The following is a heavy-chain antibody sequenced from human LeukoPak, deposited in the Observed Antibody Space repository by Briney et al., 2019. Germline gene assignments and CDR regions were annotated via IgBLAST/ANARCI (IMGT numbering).Heavy chain of an antibody. D-gene: IGHD6-19*01. Sequence: GGSLRLSCAASGFTFSNSAMSWVRQAPGKGLEWVSSITGSGDTTDYADSLRGRFSIFRDNSKHTLFLHINSLRADDTALYYCAKHQEQWLAQFDYWGQGALVIVSS. CDR1: GFTFSNSA. CDR3: AKHQEQWLAQFDY. V-gene: IGHV3-23*01. CDR2: ITGSGDTT. J-gene: IGHJ4*02.